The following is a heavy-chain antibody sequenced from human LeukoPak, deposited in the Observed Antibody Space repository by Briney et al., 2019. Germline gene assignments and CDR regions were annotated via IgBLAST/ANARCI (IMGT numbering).Heavy chain of an antibody. J-gene: IGHJ4*02. V-gene: IGHV3-7*01. CDR2: IKQDGSEK. CDR1: GFTFSSYW. D-gene: IGHD3-3*01. CDR3: AAQSGYYDFWCGYSPRPFDY. Sequence: GGSLRLSCAASGFTFSSYWMSWVRQAPGKGLGWVANIKQDGSEKYYVDSVKGRFTISRDNAKNSLYLQMNSLRAEDTAVYYCAAQSGYYDFWCGYSPRPFDYWGQGTLVTVSS.